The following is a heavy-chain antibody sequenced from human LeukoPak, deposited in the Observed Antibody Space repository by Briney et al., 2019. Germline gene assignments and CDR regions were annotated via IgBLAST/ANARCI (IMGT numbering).Heavy chain of an antibody. CDR3: AKDSTSDYVWGSLQFDY. J-gene: IGHJ4*02. Sequence: PGGSLRLSCAASGFTFDDYAMHWVRQAPGKGLEWVSGISWNSGSIGYADSVKGRFTISRDNAKNSLYLQMNSLRAEDMALYYSAKDSTSDYVWGSLQFDYWGQGTLVTVPS. V-gene: IGHV3-9*03. D-gene: IGHD3-16*01. CDR1: GFTFDDYA. CDR2: ISWNSGSI.